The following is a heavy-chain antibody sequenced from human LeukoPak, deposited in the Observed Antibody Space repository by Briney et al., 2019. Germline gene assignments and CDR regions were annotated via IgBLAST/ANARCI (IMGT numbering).Heavy chain of an antibody. V-gene: IGHV3-23*01. CDR3: ARGGTPYYYDSSGYGY. J-gene: IGHJ4*02. D-gene: IGHD3-22*01. Sequence: PGRSLRLSCAASGFTFSSYGMSWVRQAPGKGLEWVSAISGSGGSTYYADSVKGRFTTSRDNAKNSLYLQMNSLRAEDTAVYYCARGGTPYYYDSSGYGYWGQGTLVTVSS. CDR1: GFTFSSYG. CDR2: ISGSGGST.